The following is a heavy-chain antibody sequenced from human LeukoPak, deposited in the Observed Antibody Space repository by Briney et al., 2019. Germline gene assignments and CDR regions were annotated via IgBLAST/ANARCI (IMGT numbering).Heavy chain of an antibody. CDR1: GFTFSSYA. J-gene: IGHJ4*02. CDR2: ISGSVGST. D-gene: IGHD3-10*01. Sequence: PGVSLSLPCAASGFTFSSYAMSWARHAPGKGREWVSAISGSVGSTYYAYSVKGRFTISSDNSNNTLHLQMNSLTAEDTAVYSCAKRTSLWFGEFDYWGQGTLVTVSS. CDR3: AKRTSLWFGEFDY. V-gene: IGHV3-23*01.